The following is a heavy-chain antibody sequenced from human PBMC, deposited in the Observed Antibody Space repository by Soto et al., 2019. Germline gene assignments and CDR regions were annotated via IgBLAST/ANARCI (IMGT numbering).Heavy chain of an antibody. CDR1: GFTFSGYA. CDR2: ISGSGGST. V-gene: IGHV3-23*01. Sequence: PGGSLRLSCAASGFTFSGYAMSWVRQAPGKGLEWVSAISGSGGSTYYADSVKGRFTISRDNSKNTLYLQMNSLRAEDTAVYYCANLVFPTTLYYYYYGMDVWGQGTTVTVSS. D-gene: IGHD2-15*01. J-gene: IGHJ6*02. CDR3: ANLVFPTTLYYYYYGMDV.